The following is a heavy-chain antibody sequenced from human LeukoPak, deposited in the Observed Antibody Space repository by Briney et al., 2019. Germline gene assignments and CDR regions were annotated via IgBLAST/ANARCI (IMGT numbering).Heavy chain of an antibody. Sequence: GGSLRLSCAASGFTFSDYYMSWIRQAPGKGLEWVSYISSSGSTIYYADSVKGRFTISRDNAKNSLYLQMNSLGADDTAVYYCARPYSSGWYGDFDYWGQGTLVTVSS. V-gene: IGHV3-11*04. J-gene: IGHJ4*02. D-gene: IGHD6-19*01. CDR1: GFTFSDYY. CDR2: ISSSGSTI. CDR3: ARPYSSGWYGDFDY.